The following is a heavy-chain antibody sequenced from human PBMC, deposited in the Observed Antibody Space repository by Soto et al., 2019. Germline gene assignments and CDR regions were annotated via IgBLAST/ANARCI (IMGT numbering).Heavy chain of an antibody. D-gene: IGHD3-22*01. V-gene: IGHV4-61*01. J-gene: IGHJ4*02. CDR3: VRDSSGRHDY. CDR1: GGSVRSGSYY. Sequence: QLQLQESGPGLLQPSETLSLTCSVSGGSVRSGSYYWTWIRQPPGKGLEWIGYIYQSGTTNYNASLKSRVTISIDTSKNQFFLKLNSVTAADTAVYYCVRDSSGRHDYWGQGTLVTVSS. CDR2: IYQSGTT.